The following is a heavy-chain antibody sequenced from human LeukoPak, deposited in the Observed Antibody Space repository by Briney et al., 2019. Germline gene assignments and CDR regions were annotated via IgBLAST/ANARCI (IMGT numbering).Heavy chain of an antibody. V-gene: IGHV3-30*14. Sequence: GGSLRLSCAASGFTFSSYAMHWVRQAPGKGLEWVAVISYDGSNKYYADSVKGRFTISRDNSKNTLYLQMNSLRAEDTAVYYCARGSGSYTWWGQGTLVTVSS. CDR3: ARGSGSYTW. J-gene: IGHJ4*02. D-gene: IGHD1-26*01. CDR2: ISYDGSNK. CDR1: GFTFSSYA.